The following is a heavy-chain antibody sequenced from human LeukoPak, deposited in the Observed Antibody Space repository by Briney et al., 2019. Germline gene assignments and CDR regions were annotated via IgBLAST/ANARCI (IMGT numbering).Heavy chain of an antibody. CDR3: ARLDYRYSSGWYAPSTFDY. D-gene: IGHD6-19*01. Sequence: SETLSLTCTVSGGSISSSSYYWGWIHQPLGKGLEWIGSIYYSGSTYYNPSLKSRVTISVDTSKNQFSLKLSSVTAADTAVYYCARLDYRYSSGWYAPSTFDYWGQGTLVTVSS. J-gene: IGHJ4*02. CDR1: GGSISSSSYY. V-gene: IGHV4-39*07. CDR2: IYYSGST.